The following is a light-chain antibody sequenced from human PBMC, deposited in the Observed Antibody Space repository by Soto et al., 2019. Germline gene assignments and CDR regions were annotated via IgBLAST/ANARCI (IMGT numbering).Light chain of an antibody. CDR3: QQYNNWPPIS. J-gene: IGKJ5*01. CDR1: QSVSSN. Sequence: EIVLTQSPATLAVSPRERATLSFRASQSVSSNLAWYQQKPGQATRLIIYGASTRATGIPARFSGSESGTEFTLTISSLQSEDFAVYYCQQYNNWPPISFGQGTRLEI. CDR2: GAS. V-gene: IGKV3-15*01.